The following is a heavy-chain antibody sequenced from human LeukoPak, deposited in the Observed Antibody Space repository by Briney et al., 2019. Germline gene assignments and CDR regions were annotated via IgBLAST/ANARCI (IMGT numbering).Heavy chain of an antibody. J-gene: IGHJ6*03. CDR2: INHSGST. Sequence: SETLSLTCAVYGGSFSGYYWCWICQPPGKGLEWMGEINHSGSTNYNQSLKSRVNISVDTSKNQFSLKLSSVTAADTAVYYCARHSSWPTPYYYYYYMDVGGKGTTVSVSS. D-gene: IGHD6-13*01. V-gene: IGHV4-34*01. CDR3: ARHSSWPTPYYYYYYMDV. CDR1: GGSFSGYY.